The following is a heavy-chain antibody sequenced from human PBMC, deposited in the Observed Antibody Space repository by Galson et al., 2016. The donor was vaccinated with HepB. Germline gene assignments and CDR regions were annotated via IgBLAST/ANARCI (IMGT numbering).Heavy chain of an antibody. CDR1: GFTLSSYS. Sequence: SLRLSCAVSGFTLSSYSMNWVRQAPGKGLEWISYISRTETKYYADSVKGRFTISRDNSKNTLHLQMNSLRAEDTAVYYCAKDSGSSSWYGGYYFDVWGQGTLVTVSS. V-gene: IGHV3-48*01. CDR3: AKDSGSSSWYGGYYFDV. CDR2: ISRTETK. J-gene: IGHJ4*02. D-gene: IGHD6-13*01.